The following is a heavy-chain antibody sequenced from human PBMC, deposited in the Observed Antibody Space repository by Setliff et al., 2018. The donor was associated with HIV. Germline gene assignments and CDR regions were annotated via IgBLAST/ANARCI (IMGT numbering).Heavy chain of an antibody. J-gene: IGHJ6*02. CDR3: ATGGMAAAGPGGGHGLDV. CDR1: GFTFSSYA. Sequence: PGESLKISCAASGFTFSSYAMTWVRQAPGKGLEWVSSITGSGDSTYYANSVKGRFTISRDSSKNTLSLQMSSLRAEDTALYYCATGGMAAAGPGGGHGLDVWGQGTTVTVS. D-gene: IGHD6-13*01. V-gene: IGHV3-23*01. CDR2: ITGSGDST.